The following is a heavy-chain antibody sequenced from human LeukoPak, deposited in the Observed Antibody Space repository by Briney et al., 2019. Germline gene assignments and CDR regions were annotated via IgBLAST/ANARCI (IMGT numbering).Heavy chain of an antibody. V-gene: IGHV3-7*03. J-gene: IGHJ4*02. CDR1: GFSFSNYW. CDR2: INQNGGQS. Sequence: GGSLRLSCEASGFSFSNYWMTWVRQAPRKGLEWVADINQNGGQSYYVDSVKGRFTLSRDNAKNSLFLQLNSLRAEDTAVYYCVKNSGWYCLDHWGQGITVIVSS. CDR3: VKNSGWYCLDH. D-gene: IGHD6-13*01.